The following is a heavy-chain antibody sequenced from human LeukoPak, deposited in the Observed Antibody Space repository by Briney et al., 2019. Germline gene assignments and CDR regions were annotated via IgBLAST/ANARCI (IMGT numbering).Heavy chain of an antibody. CDR2: IYHSGST. J-gene: IGHJ4*02. CDR1: GYSISSGYY. D-gene: IGHD2-15*01. Sequence: PSETLSLTCTVSGYSISSGYYWGWIRQPPGKGLEWIGSIYHSGSTYYNPSLKSRVTISVDTSKNQFSLKLSSVTAADTAVYYCATDCSGGSCVVDYWGQGTLVTVSS. CDR3: ATDCSGGSCVVDY. V-gene: IGHV4-38-2*02.